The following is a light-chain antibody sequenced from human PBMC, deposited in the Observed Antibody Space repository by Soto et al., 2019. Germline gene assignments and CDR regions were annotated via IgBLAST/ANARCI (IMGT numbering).Light chain of an antibody. J-gene: IGKJ2*01. CDR2: KAS. V-gene: IGKV1-5*03. Sequence: DIQMTQSPSTLSASVGDRVTITCRASQSISSWLAWYQQKPGKAPNLLIYKASTLETGVPSRFSGSGSRTEFTLAINSLQPDDFATYYCQQYKDYPHTFGQGTKLEIK. CDR3: QQYKDYPHT. CDR1: QSISSW.